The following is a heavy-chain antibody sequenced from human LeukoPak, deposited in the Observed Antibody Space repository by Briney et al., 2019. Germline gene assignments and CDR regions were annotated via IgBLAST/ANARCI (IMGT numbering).Heavy chain of an antibody. CDR1: GFKFSDHG. CDR3: AREATWGQWYFDH. J-gene: IGHJ4*02. V-gene: IGHV3-30*03. CDR2: IAADGGVK. Sequence: GTSLRLSCVASGFKFSDHGMDWVRQAPGKGLEWVAVIAADGGVKQYADSVKGRFTLSGDNSKNTLFVQMDSLSVEDTAVYYCAREATWGQWYFDHWGQGTPVTVSS. D-gene: IGHD6-19*01.